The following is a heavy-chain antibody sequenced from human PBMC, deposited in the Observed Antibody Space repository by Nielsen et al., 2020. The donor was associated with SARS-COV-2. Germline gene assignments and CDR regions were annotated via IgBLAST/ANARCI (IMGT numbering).Heavy chain of an antibody. J-gene: IGHJ4*02. CDR1: GFTFISYA. D-gene: IGHD6-19*01. Sequence: GGSLSLSCAASGFTFISYAMHWVRQAPGKGLEWVAVISYDGSNKYYADSVKGRFTISRDNSKNTLYLQMNSLRAEDTAVYYCARTLSAPGIAVAGPTVGFDYWGQGTLVTVSS. CDR3: ARTLSAPGIAVAGPTVGFDY. CDR2: ISYDGSNK. V-gene: IGHV3-30-3*01.